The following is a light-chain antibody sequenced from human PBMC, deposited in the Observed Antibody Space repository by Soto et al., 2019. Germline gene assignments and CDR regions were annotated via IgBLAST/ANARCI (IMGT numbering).Light chain of an antibody. V-gene: IGKV3-11*01. CDR2: DAS. Sequence: EIVLTQSPATLSLSPGERVTLSCRASQSVSTFLAWYQHKPGQAPRLLIYDASNRATGIPDRFRGSGSGTDFTLTISSLEPEDFALYYCQQGTDWPPGTFGQGTKVEIK. J-gene: IGKJ1*01. CDR3: QQGTDWPPGT. CDR1: QSVSTF.